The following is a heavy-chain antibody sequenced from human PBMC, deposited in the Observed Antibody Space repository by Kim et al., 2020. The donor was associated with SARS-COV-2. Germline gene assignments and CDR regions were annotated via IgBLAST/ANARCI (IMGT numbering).Heavy chain of an antibody. CDR3: ARQSGSYLQIDH. CDR2: IYYSGST. J-gene: IGHJ4*02. Sequence: SETLSLTCTVSGGSISSSSYYWGWIRQPPGKGLEWIGSIYYSGSTYYNPSLKSRVTISVDTSKNQFSLKLSSVTAADTAVYYCARQSGSYLQIDHWGQGTLVTVSS. D-gene: IGHD1-26*01. V-gene: IGHV4-39*01. CDR1: GGSISSSSYY.